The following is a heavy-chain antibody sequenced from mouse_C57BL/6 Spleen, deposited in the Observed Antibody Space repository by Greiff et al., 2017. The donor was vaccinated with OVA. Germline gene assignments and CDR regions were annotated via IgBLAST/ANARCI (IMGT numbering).Heavy chain of an antibody. D-gene: IGHD1-1*01. Sequence: VQRVESGAELVKPGASVKMSCKASGYTFTTYPIEWMKQNHGKRLEWIGKFHPYNDDTKDNEKFNGKATVTVEKSTITVYLELSRLTSDDSAVYYCARRITTVVTDYFDYWGQGTTLTVSS. V-gene: IGHV1-47*01. J-gene: IGHJ2*01. CDR1: GYTFTTYP. CDR3: ARRITTVVTDYFDY. CDR2: FHPYNDDT.